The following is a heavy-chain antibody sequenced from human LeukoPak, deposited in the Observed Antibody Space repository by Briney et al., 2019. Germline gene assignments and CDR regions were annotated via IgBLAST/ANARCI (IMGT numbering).Heavy chain of an antibody. CDR1: GFAFDDYA. J-gene: IGHJ5*02. CDR2: ISGDGGST. V-gene: IGHV3-43*02. Sequence: GGSLRLSCAASGFAFDDYAMHWVRQAPGKGLEWVSLISGDGGSTYYADSVKGRFTISRDNSKNSLYLQMNSLRTEDTALYYCAKERHGENWFDPWGQGTLVTVSS. D-gene: IGHD4-17*01. CDR3: AKERHGENWFDP.